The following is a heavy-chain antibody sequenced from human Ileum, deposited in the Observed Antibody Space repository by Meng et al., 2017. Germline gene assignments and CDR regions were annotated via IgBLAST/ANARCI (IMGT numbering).Heavy chain of an antibody. CDR3: AREKQQLGFDS. V-gene: IGHV4-4*07. D-gene: IGHD1-1*01. CDR1: GGSISGYF. J-gene: IGHJ4*02. Sequence: GQLKESGPGLVKPSETLPLPCTVSGGSISGYFWSWIRQPAGKGLEWIGRLYTSGITNYNPSLKSRVTMSVDTSKSQFSLNLTSVTAADTAIYYCAREKQQLGFDSWGQGTLVTVSS. CDR2: LYTSGIT.